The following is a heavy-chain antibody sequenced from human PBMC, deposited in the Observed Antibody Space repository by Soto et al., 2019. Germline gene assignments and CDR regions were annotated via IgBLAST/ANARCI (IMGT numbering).Heavy chain of an antibody. D-gene: IGHD6-19*01. V-gene: IGHV3-53*01. J-gene: IGHJ5*02. CDR3: ARRSSGWLNWFDP. Sequence: GSLRLSCAVSGFTVSNNYMSWVRQAPGKGLEGVSVIYSGGYTAYYNPSLKSRVTISVDTSKNQFSLKLSSVTAADTAVYYCARRSSGWLNWFDPWGQGTLVTVSS. CDR2: IYSGGYT. CDR1: GFTVSNNY.